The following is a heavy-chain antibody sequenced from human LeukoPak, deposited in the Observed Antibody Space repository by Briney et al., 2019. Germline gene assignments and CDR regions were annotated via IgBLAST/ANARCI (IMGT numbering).Heavy chain of an antibody. V-gene: IGHV1-2*06. D-gene: IGHD5-18*01. CDR3: ARAAAVDTAMVTGDY. Sequence: ASVKVSCKASGYTFTGYYMHRVRQAPGQGLEWMGRINPNSGGTNYAQKFQGRVTMTRDTSISTAYMELSRLRSDGTAVYYCARAAAVDTAMVTGDYWGQGTLVTVSS. J-gene: IGHJ4*02. CDR1: GYTFTGYY. CDR2: INPNSGGT.